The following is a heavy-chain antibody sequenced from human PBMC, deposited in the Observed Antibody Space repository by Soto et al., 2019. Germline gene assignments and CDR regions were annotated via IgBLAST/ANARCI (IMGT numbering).Heavy chain of an antibody. D-gene: IGHD2-15*01. V-gene: IGHV5-51*01. CDR2: IYPGDSDT. CDR3: GYCSGGGMNGFDI. CDR1: GYSFTNYW. Sequence: AESQKISYKGSGYSFTNYWIGWVRQMPGKGLEWMAIIYPGDSDTRYSPSFQGQVTISADKSISTAYLQWSSLKASDTAMYYCGYCSGGGMNGFDIWGQGTMVTVSS. J-gene: IGHJ3*02.